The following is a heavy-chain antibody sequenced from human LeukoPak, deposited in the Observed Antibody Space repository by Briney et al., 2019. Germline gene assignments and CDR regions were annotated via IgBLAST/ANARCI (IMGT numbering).Heavy chain of an antibody. Sequence: AASVKVSCKASGGTFSSNAISWVRQAPGQGLEWMGGIIPIFGTANYAQKFQGRVTITADESTSTAYIELSSLRSEDTAVYYCARNFDSSGYYFGYWGQGTLVTVSS. D-gene: IGHD3-22*01. J-gene: IGHJ4*02. CDR1: GGTFSSNA. V-gene: IGHV1-69*01. CDR3: ARNFDSSGYYFGY. CDR2: IIPIFGTA.